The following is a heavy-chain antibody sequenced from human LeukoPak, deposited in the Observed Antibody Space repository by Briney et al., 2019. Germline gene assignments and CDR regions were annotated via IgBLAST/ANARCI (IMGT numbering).Heavy chain of an antibody. CDR2: INVGNGDT. CDR3: ARDRGGTGDFDY. Sequence: ASVTVSCTASGYTFTKYVLHWVRRAPGQRPEWMGWINVGNGDTKYSQKLQGRVTIARDTTASTAYMELSSLRSEDTAVYYCARDRGGTGDFDYWGQGTQVTVSS. D-gene: IGHD1-1*01. CDR1: GYTFTKYV. V-gene: IGHV1-3*01. J-gene: IGHJ4*02.